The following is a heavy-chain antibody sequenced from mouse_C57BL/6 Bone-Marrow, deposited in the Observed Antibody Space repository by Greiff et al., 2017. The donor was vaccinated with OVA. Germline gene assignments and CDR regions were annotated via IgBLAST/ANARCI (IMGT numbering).Heavy chain of an antibody. CDR1: GINIKDDY. V-gene: IGHV14-4*01. CDR2: IDPENGDT. D-gene: IGHD2-3*01. J-gene: IGHJ2*01. CDR3: DGYYY. Sequence: VQLKESGAELVRPGASVKLSCTASGINIKDDYMHWVKQRPEQGLEWIGWIDPENGDTEYASKVKGKATITVDTSSNTAYLQLSSLTSEDTAVYYCDGYYYWGQGTTLTVSS.